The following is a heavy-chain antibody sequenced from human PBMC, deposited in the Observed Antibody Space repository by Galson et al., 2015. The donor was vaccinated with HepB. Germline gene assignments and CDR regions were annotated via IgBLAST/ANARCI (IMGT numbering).Heavy chain of an antibody. D-gene: IGHD3-22*01. CDR3: ARESSDSSGYYYSFDY. V-gene: IGHV3-48*03. CDR1: GFTFSSYE. CDR2: ISSSGSTI. J-gene: IGHJ4*02. Sequence: SLRLSCAASGFTFSSYEMNWVRQAPGKGLEWVSYISSSGSTIYYADSVKGRFTISRDNAKNSLYLQMNSLRAEDTAVYYCARESSDSSGYYYSFDYWGQGTLVTVSS.